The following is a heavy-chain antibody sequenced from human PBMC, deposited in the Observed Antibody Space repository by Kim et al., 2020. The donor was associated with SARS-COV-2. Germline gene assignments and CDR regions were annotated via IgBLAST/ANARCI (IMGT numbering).Heavy chain of an antibody. Sequence: SSPSFQGHVTISADKSISTAYLQWSSLKASDTAMYYCARLAAAGLGGDYWGQGTLVTVSS. D-gene: IGHD6-13*01. V-gene: IGHV5-10-1*01. J-gene: IGHJ4*02. CDR3: ARLAAAGLGGDY.